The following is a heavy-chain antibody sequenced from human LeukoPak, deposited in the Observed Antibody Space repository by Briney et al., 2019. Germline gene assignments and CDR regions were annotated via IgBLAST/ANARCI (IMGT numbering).Heavy chain of an antibody. D-gene: IGHD4-17*01. V-gene: IGHV4-59*11. CDR1: GGSISSHY. Sequence: SETLSLTCTVPGGSISSHYWSWIPQPPGKVLEWIRHISSIRSPNYNPSLKSRVTTSVDTSKNQFSLELTSVAAGGTAVYFCARDPTTVTKGLDIWGQGTMATVSS. J-gene: IGHJ3*02. CDR3: ARDPTTVTKGLDI. CDR2: ISSIRSP.